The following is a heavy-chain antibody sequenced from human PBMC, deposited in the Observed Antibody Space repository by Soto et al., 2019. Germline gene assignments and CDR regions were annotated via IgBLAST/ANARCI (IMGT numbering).Heavy chain of an antibody. D-gene: IGHD2-15*01. CDR2: FNGNGGGT. J-gene: IGHJ5*02. Sequence: EVQLLESGGGLVQPGGSLRLACATSGFSFSTYAMTWVRQAPGKGLEWVSTFNGNGGGTYYADSVKGRFTISRDNSKNTLYLQMDSLRAEDTATYYCAKDNSLHWFDPWGQGTLVTDSS. V-gene: IGHV3-23*01. CDR1: GFSFSTYA. CDR3: AKDNSLHWFDP.